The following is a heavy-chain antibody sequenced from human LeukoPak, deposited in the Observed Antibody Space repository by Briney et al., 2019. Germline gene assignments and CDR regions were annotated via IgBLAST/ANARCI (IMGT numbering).Heavy chain of an antibody. CDR1: GGSISSGGYS. CDR3: AGKRGYSYFAHNAFDI. CDR2: IYYSGGT. J-gene: IGHJ3*02. D-gene: IGHD5-18*01. V-gene: IGHV4-30-4*07. Sequence: SQTLSLTCAVSGGSISSGGYSWSWIRQPPGKGLEWIGYIYYSGGTYYNPSLKSRVTISVDTSKNQFSLKLSSVTAADTAVYYCAGKRGYSYFAHNAFDIWGQGTMVTVSS.